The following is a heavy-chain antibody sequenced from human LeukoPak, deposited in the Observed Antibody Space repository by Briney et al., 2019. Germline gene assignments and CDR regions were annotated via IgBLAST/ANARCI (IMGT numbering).Heavy chain of an antibody. CDR1: GYTFTRYG. D-gene: IGHD3/OR15-3a*01. CDR3: ARDLVCTVNCKDS. V-gene: IGHV1-18*01. CDR2: ISAYNGNT. Sequence: ASVKVSCKASGYTFTRYGISWVRQAPGQGLEWMGWISAYNGNTNYAQKLQGRVTMTTDTSASTAYMELSSLTFEDTAAYFCARDLVCTVNCKDSWGQGTLVTVSS. J-gene: IGHJ5*01.